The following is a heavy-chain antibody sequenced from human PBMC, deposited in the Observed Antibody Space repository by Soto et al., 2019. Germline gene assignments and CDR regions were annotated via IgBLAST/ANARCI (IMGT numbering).Heavy chain of an antibody. D-gene: IGHD6-19*01. V-gene: IGHV3-30*18. CDR1: GFTFSSYG. J-gene: IGHJ4*02. CDR2: ISYDGSNK. Sequence: GGSLRLSCAASGFTFSSYGMHWVRQAPGKGLEWVAVISYDGSNKYYADSVKGRFTISRDNSKNTLYLQMNSLRAEDTAVYYCAKAISGYSSGWYLDYWGQGTLVTVSS. CDR3: AKAISGYSSGWYLDY.